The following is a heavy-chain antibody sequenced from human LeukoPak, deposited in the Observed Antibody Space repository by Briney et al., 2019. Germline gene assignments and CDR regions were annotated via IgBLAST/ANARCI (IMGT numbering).Heavy chain of an antibody. V-gene: IGHV4-59*01. J-gene: IGHJ3*02. Sequence: PSETLSLTRTVSGGSISDYYWNWIRQPPGKGLEWIGYINHSGNTKYNPSLKSRVSISSDTSKNNFSLRLSSVTAADTAVYYCAADYRDAFDIWGQGTMVTVSS. D-gene: IGHD5-12*01. CDR1: GGSISDYY. CDR3: AADYRDAFDI. CDR2: INHSGNT.